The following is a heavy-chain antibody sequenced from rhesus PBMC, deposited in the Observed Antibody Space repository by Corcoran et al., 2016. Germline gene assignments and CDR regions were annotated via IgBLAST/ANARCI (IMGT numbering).Heavy chain of an antibody. J-gene: IGHJ3*01. CDR3: ARDAPGYYYAFDF. Sequence: QLQLQESGPGLVKPSETLSLTCAVSGGSISSNYWSWIRQPPGKGLVWIGRISGSSGSTDYNPSLKSLVTISTDTSKNQFSLKLSSVTAADTAVYYCARDAPGYYYAFDFWGQGLRVTVSS. V-gene: IGHV4-173*01. CDR1: GGSISSNY. CDR2: ISGSSGST. D-gene: IGHD3-34*01.